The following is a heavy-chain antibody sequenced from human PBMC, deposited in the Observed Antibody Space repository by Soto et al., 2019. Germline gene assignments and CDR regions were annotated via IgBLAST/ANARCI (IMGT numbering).Heavy chain of an antibody. CDR3: AKGRSSMIVVVMGY. CDR1: GFNFDDSA. Sequence: GGSLRLSYVASGFNFDDSAMNWVRQVPGKGLEWVSGITWNSGHILYADSVKGRFTISRDNAKKSLYLELSSLRPEDTALYYCAKGRSSMIVVVMGYWGQGTPVTVSS. D-gene: IGHD3-22*01. J-gene: IGHJ4*02. V-gene: IGHV3-9*01. CDR2: ITWNSGHI.